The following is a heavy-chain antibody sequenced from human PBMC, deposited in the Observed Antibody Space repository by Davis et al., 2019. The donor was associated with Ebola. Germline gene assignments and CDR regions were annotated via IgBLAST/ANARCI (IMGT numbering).Heavy chain of an antibody. CDR1: GYIFTTYA. J-gene: IGHJ5*02. D-gene: IGHD5-18*01. CDR3: ARVGSYGYNWFDP. CDR2: VHGGNGNT. V-gene: IGHV1-3*01. Sequence: ASVKVSCKASGYIFTTYAMHWVRQAPGQRLEWMGWVHGGNGNTKYSQRFQGRVTITTDTSTSTAYMELSSLRSEDTAVYYCARVGSYGYNWFDPWGQGTLVIVSS.